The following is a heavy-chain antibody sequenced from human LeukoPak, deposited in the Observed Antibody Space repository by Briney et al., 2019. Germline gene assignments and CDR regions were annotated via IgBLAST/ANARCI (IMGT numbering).Heavy chain of an antibody. CDR1: GFTFYDYA. V-gene: IGHV3-9*01. Sequence: PGGSLRLSCAASGFTFYDYAMHWVRQAPGKGLEWVSGISWNSGSIGYADSVKGRFIISRDNAKNSLYLQMNSLRAEDTALYYCAKGREMATPYYFDYWGQGTLVTVSS. D-gene: IGHD5-24*01. CDR3: AKGREMATPYYFDY. J-gene: IGHJ4*02. CDR2: ISWNSGSI.